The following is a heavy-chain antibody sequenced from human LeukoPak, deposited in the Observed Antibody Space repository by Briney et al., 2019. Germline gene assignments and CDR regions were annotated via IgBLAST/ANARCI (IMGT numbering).Heavy chain of an antibody. CDR1: GDSISSSGYY. J-gene: IGHJ4*02. V-gene: IGHV4-39*01. D-gene: IGHD1-26*01. Sequence: SETLSLTCSVSGDSISSSGYYWGWIRQPPGEGLEWIGSLSYSEDTYYNPSLKSRVTISVGTSKTQFSLNLTSVTASDTAVYYCARSRYGSYYPFDFWGQGTLVTLSS. CDR3: ARSRYGSYYPFDF. CDR2: LSYSEDT.